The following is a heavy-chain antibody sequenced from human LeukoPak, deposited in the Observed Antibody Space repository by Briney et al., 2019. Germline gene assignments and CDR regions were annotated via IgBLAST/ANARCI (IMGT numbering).Heavy chain of an antibody. CDR3: ASGYSSSSGFDY. CDR1: GYTFTGSY. J-gene: IGHJ4*02. CDR2: VNPNSGGT. V-gene: IGHV1-2*06. Sequence: ASVTVSCTASGYTFTGSYMDWVRQAPGRGLEWMGRVNPNSGGTNYVQKFQGRVTMTRDTSITTAYMELSRLRSDDTAVYYCASGYSSSSGFDYWGQGTLVTVSS. D-gene: IGHD6-6*01.